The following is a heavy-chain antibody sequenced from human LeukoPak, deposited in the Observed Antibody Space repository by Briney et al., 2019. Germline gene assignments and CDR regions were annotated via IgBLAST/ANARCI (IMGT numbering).Heavy chain of an antibody. Sequence: SSETLSLTCAVYGGSFSLYYWTWIRQPPGKGLEWIGSIYYSGSTNYNPSLKSRVTISVDTSKNQFSLKLSSVTAADTAVYYCARGRRWYYDILTGYYYWGQGTLVTVSS. D-gene: IGHD3-9*01. V-gene: IGHV4-34*01. CDR2: IYYSGST. CDR3: ARGRRWYYDILTGYYY. CDR1: GGSFSLYY. J-gene: IGHJ4*02.